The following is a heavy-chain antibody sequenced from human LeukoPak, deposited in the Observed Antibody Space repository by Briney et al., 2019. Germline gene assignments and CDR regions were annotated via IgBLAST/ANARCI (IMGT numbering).Heavy chain of an antibody. D-gene: IGHD1-14*01. V-gene: IGHV4-38-2*02. CDR1: GYSISNNFY. CDR2: INHSWST. CDR3: ARDLRPEQPATFDY. Sequence: SETLSLTCTVSGYSISNNFYWAWIRQSPGKGLEWIVSINHSWSTYYNPSLKSRVTISVDTSKNQFSLKLTSVTAADTAVYYCARDLRPEQPATFDYWGQGTLVTVSS. J-gene: IGHJ4*02.